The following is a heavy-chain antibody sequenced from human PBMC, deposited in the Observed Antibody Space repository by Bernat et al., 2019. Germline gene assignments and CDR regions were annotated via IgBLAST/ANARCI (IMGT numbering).Heavy chain of an antibody. CDR1: GFSFSGYW. V-gene: IGHV3-7*01. CDR2: INQDGRST. D-gene: IGHD4-17*01. Sequence: EVLLVESGGGLVQPGGSLRLSCAVSGFSFSGYWMSWVRQAPGKWLEWLANINQDGRSTNYVDSVKGRFTISRDNARNSVFLQLNNLRVEDTAVYFCARFGAVDFGYCLDFWGQGSLVTVSS. J-gene: IGHJ4*02. CDR3: ARFGAVDFGYCLDF.